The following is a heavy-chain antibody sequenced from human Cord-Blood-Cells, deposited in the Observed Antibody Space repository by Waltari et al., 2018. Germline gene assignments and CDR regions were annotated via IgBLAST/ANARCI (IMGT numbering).Heavy chain of an antibody. J-gene: IGHJ5*02. CDR2: MQPKSGCT. D-gene: IGHD6-13*01. Sequence: QVQLVQSGAEVKKPGASVKVSCKASGYTFTGYYMHWVRQAPGQGLEWWGWMQPKSGCTNYVQKFQGRVTMTRETSISTAYMERGRLRSDVTAVDYCASCTVVAAADRYWFDHWGQGTLVTVSS. CDR3: ASCTVVAAADRYWFDH. CDR1: GYTFTGYY. V-gene: IGHV1-2*02.